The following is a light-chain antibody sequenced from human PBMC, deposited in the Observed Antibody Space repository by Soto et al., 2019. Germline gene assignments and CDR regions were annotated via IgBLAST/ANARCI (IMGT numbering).Light chain of an antibody. CDR2: EVS. CDR3: CSYTGSSTHVL. J-gene: IGLJ2*01. Sequence: QSALTQPASVSESPGQSITISCTGTSSDIGTYNYVSWYQEHPDKAPKLLIYEVSIRPPGVSDRFSGSKSGNTASLTISGLQAEDEAYYYCCSYTGSSTHVLFGGGTKLTVL. CDR1: SSDIGTYNY. V-gene: IGLV2-14*01.